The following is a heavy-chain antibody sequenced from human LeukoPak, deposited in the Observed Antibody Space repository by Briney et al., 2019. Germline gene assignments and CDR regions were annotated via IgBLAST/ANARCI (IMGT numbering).Heavy chain of an antibody. Sequence: GGSLRLSCAASGFTFNTYAMSWVRQTPGKGLEWVSSISDNDGSTYYTDSVKGRFTISRDDSKDTVYLQMNNLRAADTALYFCVRHDSYIPFWGQGSLVTVSS. CDR3: VRHDSYIPF. CDR1: GFTFNTYA. D-gene: IGHD5-18*01. J-gene: IGHJ1*01. V-gene: IGHV3-23*01. CDR2: ISDNDGST.